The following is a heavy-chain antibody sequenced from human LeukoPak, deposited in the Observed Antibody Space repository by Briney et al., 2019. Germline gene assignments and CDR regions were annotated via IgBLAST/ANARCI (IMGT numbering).Heavy chain of an antibody. CDR3: ARGILSGYYFDS. CDR2: IHYSGSA. CDR1: GGSFSGYY. D-gene: IGHD2-15*01. J-gene: IGHJ4*02. V-gene: IGHV4-34*01. Sequence: SETLSLTCAVYGGSFSGYYWSWIRQPPGKGLEWIGEIHYSGSATYNTSPKSRVATSVDPSTNQVSLRVTSVSAADTAEYYCARGILSGYYFDSWGQGSLATVSS.